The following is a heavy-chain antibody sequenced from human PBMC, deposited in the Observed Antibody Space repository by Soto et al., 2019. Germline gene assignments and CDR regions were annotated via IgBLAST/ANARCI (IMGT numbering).Heavy chain of an antibody. V-gene: IGHV1-69*06. CDR1: GGTFSSYA. Sequence: SVKVSCKASGGTFSSYAISWVRRAPGQGLEWMGGIIPIFGTANYAQKFQGRVTITADKSTSTAYMELSSLRSEDTAVYYCARVQINMVRGVMDSYYGMDVWGQGTTVTVSS. D-gene: IGHD3-10*01. CDR3: ARVQINMVRGVMDSYYGMDV. CDR2: IIPIFGTA. J-gene: IGHJ6*02.